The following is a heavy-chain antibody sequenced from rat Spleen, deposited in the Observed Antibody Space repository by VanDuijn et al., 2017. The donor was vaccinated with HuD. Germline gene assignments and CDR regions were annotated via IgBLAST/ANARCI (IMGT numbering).Heavy chain of an antibody. CDR2: SSTSGGRT. V-gene: IGHV5-25*01. J-gene: IGHJ3*01. CDR1: GFTFNNYY. D-gene: IGHD1-4*01. Sequence: EVQLVESGGGLVQPGRSLKLSCAASGFTFNNYYMAWVRQAPKKGLEWVATSSTSGGRTYYPDSVKGRFTISRDNARSSLYLQMNSLKSEDTATYYCARHDYPDISRGFAYWGQGTLVTVSS. CDR3: ARHDYPDISRGFAY.